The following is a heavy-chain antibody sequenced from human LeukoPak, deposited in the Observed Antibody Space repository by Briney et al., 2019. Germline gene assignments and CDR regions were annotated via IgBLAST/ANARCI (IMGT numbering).Heavy chain of an antibody. CDR1: GFTFDDYA. Sequence: PGRPLRLSCAASGFTFDDYAMHWVRQAPGKGLEWVSGISWNGGTIGYADSVKGRFTISRDNAKNSLYLQMNSLRAEDTALYYCAKDGAYYGSGSSYYFDYWGQGTLVTVSS. V-gene: IGHV3-9*01. J-gene: IGHJ4*02. D-gene: IGHD3-10*01. CDR3: AKDGAYYGSGSSYYFDY. CDR2: ISWNGGTI.